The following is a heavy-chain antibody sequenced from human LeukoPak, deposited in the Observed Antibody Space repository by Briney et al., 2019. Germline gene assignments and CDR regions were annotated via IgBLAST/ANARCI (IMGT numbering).Heavy chain of an antibody. J-gene: IGHJ4*02. CDR3: ARQGEPHYDFWSGYYKRAGLDY. D-gene: IGHD3-3*01. CDR1: GGSISSYY. CDR2: IYYSGST. Sequence: TSETLSLTCTVSGGSISSYYWSWIRQPPGKGLEWIGYIYYSGSTNYNPSLKSRVTISVDTSKNQFSLKLSSVTAADTAVYYCARQGEPHYDFWSGYYKRAGLDYRGQGTLVTVSS. V-gene: IGHV4-59*01.